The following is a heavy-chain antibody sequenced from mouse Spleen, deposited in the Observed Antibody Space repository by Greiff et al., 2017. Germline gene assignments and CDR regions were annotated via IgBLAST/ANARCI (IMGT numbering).Heavy chain of an antibody. V-gene: IGHV1-42*01. CDR2: INPSTGGT. Sequence: EVQLQQSGPELVKPGASVKISCKASGYSFTGYYMNWVKQSPEKSLEWIGEINPSTGGTTYNQKFKAKATLTVDKSSSTAYMQLKSLTSEDSAVYYCAGGNYGYFDVWGAGTTVTVSS. CDR3: AGGNYGYFDV. D-gene: IGHD2-1*01. CDR1: GYSFTGYY. J-gene: IGHJ1*01.